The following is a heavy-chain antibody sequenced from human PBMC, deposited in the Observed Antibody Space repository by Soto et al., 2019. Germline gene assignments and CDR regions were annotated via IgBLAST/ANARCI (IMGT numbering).Heavy chain of an antibody. D-gene: IGHD3-22*01. Sequence: EVQLVESGGGLIQPGGSLRLSCAASGFTVSSNYMSWVRQDAGKGLEWVSVIYSGGSTYYADSVKGRFTISRDNSKNTLYLQMNSLRAEDTAVYYCARDRVESGYPEYFQHWGQGTLVTVSS. V-gene: IGHV3-53*01. CDR2: IYSGGST. J-gene: IGHJ1*01. CDR3: ARDRVESGYPEYFQH. CDR1: GFTVSSNY.